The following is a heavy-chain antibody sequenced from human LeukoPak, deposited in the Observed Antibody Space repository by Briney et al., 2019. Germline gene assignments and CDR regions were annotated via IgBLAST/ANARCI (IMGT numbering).Heavy chain of an antibody. CDR1: GFTFSISA. Sequence: GGSLRLSCAASGFTFSISAMSWVRQAPGKGLEWVSGISDSGGSTFYADSVKGRFTISRDNAKNTLYLQMNSLRAEDTAVYYCARQDYRNWFDPWGQGTLVTVSS. J-gene: IGHJ5*02. D-gene: IGHD3-16*01. V-gene: IGHV3-23*01. CDR3: ARQDYRNWFDP. CDR2: ISDSGGST.